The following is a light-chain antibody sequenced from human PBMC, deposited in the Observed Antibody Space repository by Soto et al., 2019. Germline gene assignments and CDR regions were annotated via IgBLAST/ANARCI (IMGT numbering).Light chain of an antibody. CDR2: DVS. V-gene: IGLV2-14*01. CDR1: SVDVGGYNY. Sequence: QPVLTQPASVSGSPGQSITISCTGTSVDVGGYNYVSWYQQHPGKAPKLMIYDVSNRPSGVSNRFSGSKSGNTASLTISGLQAEDEADYYCSSYTSSSTLVVFGGGTKLTVL. J-gene: IGLJ2*01. CDR3: SSYTSSSTLVV.